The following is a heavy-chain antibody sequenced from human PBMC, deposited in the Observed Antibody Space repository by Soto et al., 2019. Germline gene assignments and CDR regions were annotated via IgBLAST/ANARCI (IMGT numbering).Heavy chain of an antibody. CDR2: IVVGSGNT. CDR1: GFSFTSST. D-gene: IGHD3-22*01. Sequence: QIQLVQSGPEVKKPGTSVKVSCKASGFSFTSSTVQWVRQPRGQRLEWIGWIVVGSGNTIYAQKFQERVIVTRDKSTSTAYMQLSSLTSEDTAVYYCAGSDYHDSSGYAYDFWGQGTLVTVSS. V-gene: IGHV1-58*01. J-gene: IGHJ4*01. CDR3: AGSDYHDSSGYAYDF.